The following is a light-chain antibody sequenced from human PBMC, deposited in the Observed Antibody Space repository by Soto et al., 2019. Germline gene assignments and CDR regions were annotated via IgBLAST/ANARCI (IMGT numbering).Light chain of an antibody. CDR3: QQYNTYPLT. V-gene: IGKV1-5*03. J-gene: IGKJ4*01. Sequence: DIPMTQSPSTLSASVGDRVTITCRASQSISTWLAWYQQKPGKAPKPLIYEASSLVGGVPSRFGGSGSGTQFNITISSLHPDDFATYYCQQYNTYPLTFGGGTTVDIK. CDR2: EAS. CDR1: QSISTW.